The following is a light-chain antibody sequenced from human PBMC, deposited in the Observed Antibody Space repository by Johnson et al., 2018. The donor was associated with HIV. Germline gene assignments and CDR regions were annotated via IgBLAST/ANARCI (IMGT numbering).Light chain of an antibody. CDR3: GTWDSSLSANV. CDR2: ANN. J-gene: IGLJ1*01. CDR1: SSNIGNNF. V-gene: IGLV1-51*02. Sequence: QSVLTQPPSVSAAPGQKVTISCSGSSSNIGNNFVSWYQQLPGTAPKLLIYANNKRPSGIADRFSASKSGTSATLGITGLQTGDEADYYCGTWDSSLSANVFGTGTKVTVL.